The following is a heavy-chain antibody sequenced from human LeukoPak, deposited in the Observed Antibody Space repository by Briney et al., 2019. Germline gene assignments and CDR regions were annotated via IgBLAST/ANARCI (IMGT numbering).Heavy chain of an antibody. V-gene: IGHV4-61*02. CDR1: GGSISSGSYY. Sequence: PSQTLSLTCTVSGGSISSGSYYWSWIRQPAGKGLEWIGRIYTSGSTNYNPSLKSRVTISVDTSKNQFSLKLSSVTAADTAVYYCASMTTVTYNWFDPWGQGTLVTVSS. D-gene: IGHD4-17*01. CDR3: ASMTTVTYNWFDP. J-gene: IGHJ5*02. CDR2: IYTSGST.